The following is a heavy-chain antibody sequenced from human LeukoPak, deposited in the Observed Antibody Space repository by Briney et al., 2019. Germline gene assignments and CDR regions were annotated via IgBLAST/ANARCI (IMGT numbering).Heavy chain of an antibody. CDR3: VRYRDGEYDF. V-gene: IGHV3-7*01. CDR2: IKQDGSEK. D-gene: IGHD4-17*01. J-gene: IGHJ4*02. Sequence: GRSLRLFCAGSGFIFSSHWMIWVRQAPGKGLEWVANIKQDGSEKYCVDSVKGRFTISRDNTKSSMYLEMNSLRAEDTAVYYCVRYRDGEYDFWGQGSLVS. CDR1: GFIFSSHW.